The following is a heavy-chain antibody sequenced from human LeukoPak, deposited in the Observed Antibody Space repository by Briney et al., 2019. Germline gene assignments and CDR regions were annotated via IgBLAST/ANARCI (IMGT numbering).Heavy chain of an antibody. D-gene: IGHD3-3*01. J-gene: IGHJ2*01. CDR1: GGSINSGDYY. Sequence: SETLSLTCTVSGGSINSGDYYWTWLRQHPGEGLEWIGYSYYTGSAYYNPSLTSRVTIPVDTSKNQFSLRLISVTAADTAVYYCARAILTPSGFVWHFDLWGRGTLVTVSS. CDR3: ARAILTPSGFVWHFDL. CDR2: SYYTGSA. V-gene: IGHV4-31*03.